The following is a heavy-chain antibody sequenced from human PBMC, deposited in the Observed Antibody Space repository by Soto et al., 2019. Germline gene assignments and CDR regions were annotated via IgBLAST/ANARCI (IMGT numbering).Heavy chain of an antibody. Sequence: ASVKVSWKASGGTFSSYAISLVRQAPGQGLEWMGGIIPIFGTANYAQKFQGRVTITADESKNTLYLQMNSLRAEDTAVYYCARAGYCSGGSCYDNYYYYYGMDVWGQGTTVTVSS. CDR3: ARAGYCSGGSCYDNYYYYYGMDV. J-gene: IGHJ6*02. V-gene: IGHV1-69*13. CDR1: GGTFSSYA. CDR2: IIPIFGTA. D-gene: IGHD2-15*01.